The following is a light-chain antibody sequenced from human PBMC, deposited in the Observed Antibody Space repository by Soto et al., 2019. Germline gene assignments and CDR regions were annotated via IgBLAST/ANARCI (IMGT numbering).Light chain of an antibody. CDR2: YDS. CDR3: QVWDSSSDHSGV. J-gene: IGLJ3*02. V-gene: IGLV3-21*04. Sequence: SYELTQPPSVSVAPGKTATITCGGNNIESKSVHWYLHKSGQAPVLVIGYDSDRPSGIPERISGSNSGNTATLTISRVEAGDEADYYCQVWDSSSDHSGVFGGGTKLTVL. CDR1: NIESKS.